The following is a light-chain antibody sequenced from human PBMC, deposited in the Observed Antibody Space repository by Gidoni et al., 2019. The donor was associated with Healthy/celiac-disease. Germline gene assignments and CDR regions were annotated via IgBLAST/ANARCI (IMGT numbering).Light chain of an antibody. V-gene: IGKV1-39*01. Sequence: DIQMTQSPSSLSASVGDRVTITCRASQSISSYLNWYQQKPGKAPKLLNYAASSLQSGVPSRFSGSASGTDFTLTISSLQPEYFATYYCQQSYSTPLTFGRGTQVEIK. CDR2: AAS. J-gene: IGKJ4*01. CDR3: QQSYSTPLT. CDR1: QSISSY.